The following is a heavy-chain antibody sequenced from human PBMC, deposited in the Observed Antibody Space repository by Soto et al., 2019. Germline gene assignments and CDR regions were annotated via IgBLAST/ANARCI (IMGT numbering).Heavy chain of an antibody. D-gene: IGHD6-19*01. CDR2: IWYDGSNE. CDR3: TRRYSDVWYSDY. V-gene: IGHV3-33*01. CDR1: GFTFSGYG. J-gene: IGHJ4*02. Sequence: QVQVVESGGGVVQPGRSLRLSCAASGFTFSGYGIQWVRQARGKGREWVAAIWYDGSNEYYADSVKGRFTISRDNSEHTMYLQMNSLRTGEPAVYYCTRRYSDVWYSDYWGQGTLVSVSS.